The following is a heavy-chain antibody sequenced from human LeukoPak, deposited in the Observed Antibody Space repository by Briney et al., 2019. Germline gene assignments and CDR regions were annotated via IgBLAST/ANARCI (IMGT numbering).Heavy chain of an antibody. D-gene: IGHD2-15*01. CDR2: ISSSSSYI. Sequence: PGGSLRLSCAASGFTFSSYSMNWVRQAPGKGLEWVSSISSSSSYIYYADSVKGRFTISRDISKNTLYLQMNSLRAEDTAVYYCARTYCSGGSCYVGSDYWGQGTLVTVSS. J-gene: IGHJ4*02. V-gene: IGHV3-21*01. CDR3: ARTYCSGGSCYVGSDY. CDR1: GFTFSSYS.